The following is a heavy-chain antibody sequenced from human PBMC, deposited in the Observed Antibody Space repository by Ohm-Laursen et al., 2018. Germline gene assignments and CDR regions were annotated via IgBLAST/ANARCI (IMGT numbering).Heavy chain of an antibody. J-gene: IGHJ4*02. CDR2: IYYSGST. D-gene: IGHD3/OR15-3a*01. CDR1: GGSINSNY. Sequence: TLSLTWTVSGGSINSNYWSWIRQPPGKGLEWIGFIYYSGSTNYNPSLMSRVTISVDTSKNQLSLKLKSVTAADTAVYYCARAGAIMVSFDYWGQGTLVTVSS. V-gene: IGHV4-59*12. CDR3: ARAGAIMVSFDY.